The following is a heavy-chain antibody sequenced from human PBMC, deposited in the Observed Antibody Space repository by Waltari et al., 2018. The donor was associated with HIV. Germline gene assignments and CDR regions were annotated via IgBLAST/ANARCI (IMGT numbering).Heavy chain of an antibody. J-gene: IGHJ4*02. Sequence: QVQLQQSGPGLVKPSQTLSLTCSIPGDSVSSNTTAWNWIRQSPSRGLEWLGRTYYRSKWYNDYAVSVKSRITINPDTSKNQVSLQLNSVTPEDTAVYFCARGRGLDFDSWGQGTLVTVSS. CDR1: GDSVSSNTTA. D-gene: IGHD3-10*01. CDR3: ARGRGLDFDS. CDR2: TYYRSKWYN. V-gene: IGHV6-1*01.